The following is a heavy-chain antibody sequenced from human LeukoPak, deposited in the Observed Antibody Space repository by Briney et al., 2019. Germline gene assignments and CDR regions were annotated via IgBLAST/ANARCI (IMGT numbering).Heavy chain of an antibody. CDR1: GGSISSSSYY. CDR3: ARLKGRGSGALDY. J-gene: IGHJ4*02. Sequence: SETLSLTCTVSGGSISSSSYYWGWIRQPPGKGLEWIGSIYYSGSTYYNPSLKSRVTISVDTSKNQFSLKLSSVTAADTAVYYCARLKGRGSGALDYWGQGTLVTVSS. CDR2: IYYSGST. V-gene: IGHV4-39*01. D-gene: IGHD3-10*01.